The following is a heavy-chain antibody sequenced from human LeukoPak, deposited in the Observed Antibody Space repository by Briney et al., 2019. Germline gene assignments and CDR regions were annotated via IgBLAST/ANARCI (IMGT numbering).Heavy chain of an antibody. D-gene: IGHD3-22*01. CDR3: AKDPYVGGGYHFDS. CDR1: GFTFSSYA. J-gene: IGHJ4*02. CDR2: ITGSGGDT. Sequence: GGSLRLSCAASGFTFSSYAMNWARQAPGKGLEWVSTITGSGGDTYYADSVKGRFTISRDNSRNTLYLQMNSLRAEDTAIYYCAKDPYVGGGYHFDSWGQGSLVTVSS. V-gene: IGHV3-23*01.